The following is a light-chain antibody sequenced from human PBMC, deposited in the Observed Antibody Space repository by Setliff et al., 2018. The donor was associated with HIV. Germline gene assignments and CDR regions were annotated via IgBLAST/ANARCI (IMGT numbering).Light chain of an antibody. J-gene: IGLJ1*01. CDR3: SSYTSSSTFYV. CDR2: EVS. CDR1: SSDVGNCNR. Sequence: QSALAQPPSVSGSPGQSVTISCTGTSSDVGNCNRVSRYQQPPGTAPKLMIYEVSNRPSGVPDRFSGSKSGNTASLTISGLQAEDEADYYCSSYTSSSTFYVFGSGTKVTVL. V-gene: IGLV2-18*02.